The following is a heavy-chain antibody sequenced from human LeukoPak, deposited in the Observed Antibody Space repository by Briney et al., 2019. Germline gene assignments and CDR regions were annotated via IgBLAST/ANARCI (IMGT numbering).Heavy chain of an antibody. V-gene: IGHV1-8*01. CDR2: MNPNSGNT. CDR1: GYTFTSYD. D-gene: IGHD1-14*01. J-gene: IGHJ4*02. Sequence: EASVKVSCKASGYTFTSYDINWVRQATGQGLEWMGWMNPNSGNTGYAQKFQGRVTMTRNTSISTAYMELSSLRSEDTAVYYCAGSYNTYYAQDYWGQGALITVSS. CDR3: AGSYNTYYAQDY.